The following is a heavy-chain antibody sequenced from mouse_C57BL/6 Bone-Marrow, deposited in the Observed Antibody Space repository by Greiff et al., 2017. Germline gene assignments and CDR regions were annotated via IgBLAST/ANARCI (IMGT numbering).Heavy chain of an antibody. CDR2: IDPSDSYT. V-gene: IGHV1-69*01. CDR1: GYTFTSYW. Sequence: QVQLQQPGAELVMPGASVKLSCKASGYTFTSYWMHWVKQRPGQGLEWIGEIDPSDSYTNYNQKFKGKSTLTVDKSSSTAYMQLSSQTSEDSAVYYCARGDYDDAWFAYWGQGTLVTVSA. CDR3: ARGDYDDAWFAY. J-gene: IGHJ3*01. D-gene: IGHD2-4*01.